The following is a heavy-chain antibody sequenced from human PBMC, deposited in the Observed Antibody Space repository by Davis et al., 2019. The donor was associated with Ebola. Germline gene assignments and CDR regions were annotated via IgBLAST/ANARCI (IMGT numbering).Heavy chain of an antibody. V-gene: IGHV4-30-4*08. CDR3: ARDKGPYNWFDP. J-gene: IGHJ5*02. Sequence: DYYMSWIRQPPGKGLEWIGYIYYSGSTYYNPSLKSRVTISVDTSKNQFSLKLSSVTAADTAVYYCARDKGPYNWFDPWGQGTLVTVSS. CDR1: DYY. CDR2: IYYSGST.